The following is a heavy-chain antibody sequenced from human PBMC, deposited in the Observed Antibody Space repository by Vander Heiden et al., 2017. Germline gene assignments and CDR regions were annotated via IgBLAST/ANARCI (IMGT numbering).Heavy chain of an antibody. D-gene: IGHD6-13*01. CDR3: AKDSAIAAAGTDPFDY. Sequence: EVQLVESAGGLVQPGRSLRPSCAASGFTVVDCAWHWVRQAPGKGLGWVSGISWKSGSIGYADSEKGRFTISRDNAKNSLYLQMNSLRAEDTALYYCAKDSAIAAAGTDPFDYWGQGTLVTVSS. CDR1: GFTVVDCA. J-gene: IGHJ4*02. CDR2: ISWKSGSI. V-gene: IGHV3-9*01.